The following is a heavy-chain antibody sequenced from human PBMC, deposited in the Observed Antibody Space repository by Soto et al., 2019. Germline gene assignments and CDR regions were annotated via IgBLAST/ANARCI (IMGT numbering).Heavy chain of an antibody. CDR2: ISGNGGTT. V-gene: IGHV3-23*01. Sequence: EVQLLESGGGLVQPGGSLRVSCAASGFTFSTYALGWVRQAPGKGLEWVSAISGNGGTTYYSDSVKGRFSISRDNSKNTLYLQMSIMRAEDTAVYYCVKARGGGADYWGQGTLVTVSS. CDR3: VKARGGGADY. CDR1: GFTFSTYA. D-gene: IGHD4-17*01. J-gene: IGHJ4*02.